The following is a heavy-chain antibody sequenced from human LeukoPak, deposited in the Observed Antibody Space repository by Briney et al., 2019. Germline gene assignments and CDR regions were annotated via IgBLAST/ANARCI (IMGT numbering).Heavy chain of an antibody. CDR2: IDPSDSYT. CDR1: GYSFTSYW. CDR3: ARLPITMVRGVDYYYGMDV. J-gene: IGHJ6*02. Sequence: GESLRISCKGSGYSFTSYWISWVRQMPGKGLEWMARIDPSDSYTNYSPSFQGHVTISADKSISTAYLQWSSLKASDTAMYYCARLPITMVRGVDYYYGMDVWGQGTTVTVSS. D-gene: IGHD3-10*01. V-gene: IGHV5-10-1*01.